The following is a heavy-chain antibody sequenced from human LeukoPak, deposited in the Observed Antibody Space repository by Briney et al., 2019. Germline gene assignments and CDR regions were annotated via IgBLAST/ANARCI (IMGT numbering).Heavy chain of an antibody. CDR1: SGSISTYY. J-gene: IGHJ6*02. V-gene: IGHV4-59*01. Sequence: SETLSLTCTVSSGSISTYYWNWIRQPPGKGLEWVGYINYSGNTKYNPSLKSRVTISVDTSKNQFSLKLSSVTAADTAVYYCARSYGSGSYPLHMDVWGQGTTVTVSS. CDR2: INYSGNT. D-gene: IGHD3-10*01. CDR3: ARSYGSGSYPLHMDV.